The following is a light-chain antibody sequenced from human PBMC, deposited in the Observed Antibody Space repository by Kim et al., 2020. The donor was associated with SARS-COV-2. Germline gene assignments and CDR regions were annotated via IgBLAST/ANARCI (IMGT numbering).Light chain of an antibody. CDR1: SSYVGSYNR. Sequence: GQSGPSSCTGTSSYVGSYNRVAWYQQPPATAPTLMIYEVSNRPSGVPDRFSGSKSGNTASLTISGLQAEDEADYYCSSYTSSSTLVFGGGTKLTVL. CDR2: EVS. V-gene: IGLV2-18*02. J-gene: IGLJ2*01. CDR3: SSYTSSSTLV.